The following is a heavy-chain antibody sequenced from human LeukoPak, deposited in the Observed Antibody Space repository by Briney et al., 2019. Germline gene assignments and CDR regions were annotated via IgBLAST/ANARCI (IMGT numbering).Heavy chain of an antibody. CDR1: GYTFTSYY. J-gene: IGHJ5*02. CDR3: ARAGTVHYDILTGYYPSYNWFDP. V-gene: IGHV1-46*01. Sequence: ASVKVSCKASGYTFTSYYMHWVRQAPGRGLEWMGIINPSGGSTSYAQKFQGRVTMTRDTSTSTVYMELSSLRSEDTAVYYCARAGTVHYDILTGYYPSYNWFDPWGQGTLVTVSS. CDR2: INPSGGST. D-gene: IGHD3-9*01.